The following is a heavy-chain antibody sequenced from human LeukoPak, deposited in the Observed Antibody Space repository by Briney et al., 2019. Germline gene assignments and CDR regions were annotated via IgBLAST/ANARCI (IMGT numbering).Heavy chain of an antibody. CDR3: ARLEYFQSTAFPV. D-gene: IGHD2/OR15-2a*01. CDR1: GFTFSSYS. Sequence: GGSLTLSCAASGFTFSSYSMNWVRQAPGKGLEWVSSISSSGSYIYYADSGKGGFTIARDNTKNSLYLQMNSLRAEDTAVYYCARLEYFQSTAFPVWGQGTMVTVSS. CDR2: ISSSGSYI. V-gene: IGHV3-21*01. J-gene: IGHJ3*01.